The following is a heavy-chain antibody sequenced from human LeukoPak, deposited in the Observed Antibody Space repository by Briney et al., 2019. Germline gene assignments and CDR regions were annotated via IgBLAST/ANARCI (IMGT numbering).Heavy chain of an antibody. D-gene: IGHD6-13*01. CDR2: IYYRGST. CDR3: ARLPEPGIAAAGAFDY. J-gene: IGHJ4*02. V-gene: IGHV4-39*01. CDR1: GFTFSNDE. Sequence: GSLRLSCAASGFTFSNDEMNWVRQPPGKGLEWIGSIYYRGSTYYNPSLKGRVTISVDTSKNQFSLKLTSVTAADTAVYYCARLPEPGIAAAGAFDYWGQGTLVTVSS.